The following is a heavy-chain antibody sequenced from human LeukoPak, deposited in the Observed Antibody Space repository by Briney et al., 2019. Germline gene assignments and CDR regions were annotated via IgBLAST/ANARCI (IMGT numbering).Heavy chain of an antibody. J-gene: IGHJ3*02. D-gene: IGHD3-22*01. Sequence: SETLSLTCTVSGGSISSSSYYWGWIRQPPGKGLEWIGSIYYSGSTYYNPSLKSRVTISVDTSKNQFSLKLSSVTAADTAVYYCARNTFYYYDSSGSFDAFDIWGQGTMVTVSS. CDR2: IYYSGST. V-gene: IGHV4-39*07. CDR3: ARNTFYYYDSSGSFDAFDI. CDR1: GGSISSSSYY.